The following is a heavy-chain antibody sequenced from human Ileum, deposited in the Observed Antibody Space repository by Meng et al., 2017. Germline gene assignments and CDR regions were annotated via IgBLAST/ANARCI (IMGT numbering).Heavy chain of an antibody. V-gene: IGHV4-61*08. D-gene: IGHD1-26*01. J-gene: IGHJ4*02. CDR1: GGSVSRAGYQ. CDR3: ARDHMGSLDY. CDR2: AST. Sequence: QVQLQEAGPGLVRPSETLSLICTVSGGSVSRAGYQWGWIRQPPGKGLEWIGYASTNYNPSLKSRVTISLDTSRNQFSLSLSSVTAADPAVYYCARDHMGSLDYWGQGILVTVSS.